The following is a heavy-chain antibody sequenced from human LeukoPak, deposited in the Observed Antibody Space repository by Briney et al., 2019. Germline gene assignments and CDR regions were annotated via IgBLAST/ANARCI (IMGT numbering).Heavy chain of an antibody. V-gene: IGHV3-74*01. Sequence: GGSLRLSCAASGFTFSSYWMHWVRQAPGKGLVWVSRINSDGSSTSYADSVKGRFTISRDNAKNTLYLQMNSLRAEDTAVYYCARDLAYSSSWYLDYFDYWGQGTLVTVSS. CDR2: INSDGSST. CDR3: ARDLAYSSSWYLDYFDY. J-gene: IGHJ4*02. D-gene: IGHD6-13*01. CDR1: GFTFSSYW.